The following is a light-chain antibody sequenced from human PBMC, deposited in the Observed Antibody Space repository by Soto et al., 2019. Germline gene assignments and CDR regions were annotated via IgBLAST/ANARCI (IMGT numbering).Light chain of an antibody. CDR2: GAS. CDR3: QQYNNWPPYT. J-gene: IGKJ2*01. V-gene: IGKV3-15*01. CDR1: QSISSSN. Sequence: EIVMTQSPATLSVSPGERATLSCRASQSISSSNLAWYQQKPGQAPRLLIYGASSRATGIPARFSGSGSGTEFTLTLSSLQSEDFAVYYCQQYNNWPPYTFGQGTKLEIK.